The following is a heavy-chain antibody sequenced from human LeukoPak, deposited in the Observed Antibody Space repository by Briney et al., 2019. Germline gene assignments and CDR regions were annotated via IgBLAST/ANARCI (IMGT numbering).Heavy chain of an antibody. J-gene: IGHJ4*02. CDR3: AKGDLYDVLTAYYDY. V-gene: IGHV3-23*01. CDR1: GFTFSNYA. CDR2: ISSSGGST. Sequence: PGGSLRLSCAASGFTFSNYAMSWVRQAPGKGLEWVSGISSSGGSTYYADSVKGRFPISRDNSKNTLYLQMSSLRAEDRAVYYCAKGDLYDVLTAYYDYWGQGTLVTVSS. D-gene: IGHD3-9*01.